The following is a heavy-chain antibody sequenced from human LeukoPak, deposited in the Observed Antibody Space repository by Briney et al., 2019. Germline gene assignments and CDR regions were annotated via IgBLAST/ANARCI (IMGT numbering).Heavy chain of an antibody. Sequence: PSETLSLTCTVSGGSISSYYWSWIRQPPGKGLEWIGYIYYSGSTDYNPSLKSRVTISVDTSKNQFSLKLSSVTAADTAVYYCARRPSRSTPIDYWGQGTLVTVSS. J-gene: IGHJ4*02. D-gene: IGHD2-2*01. V-gene: IGHV4-59*08. CDR1: GGSISSYY. CDR2: IYYSGST. CDR3: ARRPSRSTPIDY.